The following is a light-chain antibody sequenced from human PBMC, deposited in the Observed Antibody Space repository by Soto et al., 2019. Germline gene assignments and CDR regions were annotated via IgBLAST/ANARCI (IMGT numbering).Light chain of an antibody. Sequence: EIVLTQSPATVSLSPGERATLSCRASQTVSSYLAWLQQKPGQAPRLLIYDASNRATGIPARFSGSGSGTDFTLTISSLEPEDFAVYYCQQRSNWPLTFGGENKLEIK. CDR1: QTVSSY. CDR3: QQRSNWPLT. V-gene: IGKV3-11*01. CDR2: DAS. J-gene: IGKJ4*01.